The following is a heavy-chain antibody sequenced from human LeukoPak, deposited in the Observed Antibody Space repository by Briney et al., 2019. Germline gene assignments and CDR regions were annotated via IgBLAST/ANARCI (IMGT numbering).Heavy chain of an antibody. CDR3: TRVTSWRTGFDY. CDR1: GFSFEAYG. CDR2: ITWNSDDM. V-gene: IGHV3-9*01. J-gene: IGHJ4*02. D-gene: IGHD1-1*01. Sequence: GGSLRLSCAASGFSFEAYGMYWVRQAPGKGLEWVSGITWNSDDMAYADSVKGRFTVSRDNAKNCLYLQMNSLTVEDTALYYCTRVTSWRTGFDYWGQGTLVTVSS.